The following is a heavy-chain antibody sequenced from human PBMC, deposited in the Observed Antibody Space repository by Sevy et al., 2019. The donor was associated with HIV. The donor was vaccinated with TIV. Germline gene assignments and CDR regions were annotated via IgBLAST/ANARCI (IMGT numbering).Heavy chain of an antibody. Sequence: ASVKVSCKASGGTFSSYAISWVRQAPGQGLEWMGRIIPILGIANYAQTFQGRVTITADKSTSTAYMELSSLRSEETAVYFCAREYCSSTSYYLQPHYYYYGMDVWGQGTTVTVSS. D-gene: IGHD2-2*01. V-gene: IGHV1-69*04. J-gene: IGHJ6*02. CDR1: GGTFSSYA. CDR2: IIPILGIA. CDR3: AREYCSSTSYYLQPHYYYYGMDV.